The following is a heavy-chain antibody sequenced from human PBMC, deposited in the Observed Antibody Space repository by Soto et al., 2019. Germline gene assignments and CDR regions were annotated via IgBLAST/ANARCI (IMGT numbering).Heavy chain of an antibody. J-gene: IGHJ5*02. V-gene: IGHV3-74*03. CDR2: INGDGSDI. Sequence: SMRLPSGASGVEFGNFWVRWVRQVQGRGLVWVSRINGDGSDIKYADSVKGRFTISRDNAKNTLYLQMNSLRAEDTAVYYCARDQTTGDWFDAWGQGTQVTVSS. CDR3: ARDQTTGDWFDA. CDR1: GVEFGNFW. D-gene: IGHD4-17*01.